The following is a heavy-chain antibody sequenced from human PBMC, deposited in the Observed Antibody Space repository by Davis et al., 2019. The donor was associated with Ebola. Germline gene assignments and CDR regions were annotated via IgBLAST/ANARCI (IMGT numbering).Heavy chain of an antibody. CDR2: MNPNSGNT. D-gene: IGHD1-26*01. CDR1: GYTFISSD. V-gene: IGHV1-8*01. Sequence: ASSQVSCKASGYTFISSDINWARQATGQGLEWMGWMNPNSGNTGYAHKFQGRITMTRNISISTAYMELSSLRSDDTAVYYCARRVGARSGFDSWGQGSLVTVSS. J-gene: IGHJ4*02. CDR3: ARRVGARSGFDS.